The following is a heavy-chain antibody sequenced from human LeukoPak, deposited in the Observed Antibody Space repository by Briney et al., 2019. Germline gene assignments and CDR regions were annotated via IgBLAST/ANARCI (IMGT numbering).Heavy chain of an antibody. Sequence: SETLSLTCTVSGGSISSSSYYWGWIRQPPGKGLEWIGSIYYSGSTYYNPSLKSRVTISVDTSKNQFSLKLSSVTAADTAVYYCAGRVSGYDKVFDYWGQGTLVTVSS. CDR2: IYYSGST. CDR3: AGRVSGYDKVFDY. CDR1: GGSISSSSYY. D-gene: IGHD5-12*01. V-gene: IGHV4-39*01. J-gene: IGHJ4*02.